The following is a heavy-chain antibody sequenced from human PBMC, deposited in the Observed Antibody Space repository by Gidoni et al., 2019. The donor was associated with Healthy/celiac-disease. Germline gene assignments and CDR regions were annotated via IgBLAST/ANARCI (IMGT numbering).Heavy chain of an antibody. J-gene: IGHJ3*02. CDR2: INPNSGGT. CDR1: GYTFTGYY. CDR3: ARFRGDSSGYSHAFDI. V-gene: IGHV1-2*06. Sequence: QVQLVQSGAEVKKPGASVKVSCKASGYTFTGYYMHWVRQAPGQGLEWMGRINPNSGGTNYAQKFQGRVTMTRDTSISTAYMELSRLRSDDTAVYYCARFRGDSSGYSHAFDIWGQGTMVTVSS. D-gene: IGHD3-22*01.